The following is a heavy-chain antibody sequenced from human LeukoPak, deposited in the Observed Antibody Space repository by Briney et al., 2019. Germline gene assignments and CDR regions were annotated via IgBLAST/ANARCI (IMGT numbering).Heavy chain of an antibody. J-gene: IGHJ4*02. CDR2: IKQDGSEK. V-gene: IGHV3-7*01. Sequence: GGSLRLSCAASGFTFSSYWKSWVRQAPGKGLEWVANIKQDGSEKYYVDSVKGRFTISRDNAKNSLYLQMNSLRAEDTAVYYCARETDSGDYFDYWGQGTLVTVSS. D-gene: IGHD1-26*01. CDR1: GFTFSSYW. CDR3: ARETDSGDYFDY.